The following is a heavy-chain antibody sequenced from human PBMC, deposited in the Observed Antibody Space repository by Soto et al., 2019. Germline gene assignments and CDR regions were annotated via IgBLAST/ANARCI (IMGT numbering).Heavy chain of an antibody. D-gene: IGHD1-26*01. Sequence: QVQLVQSGAEVKKPGASVKVSCKASGYTFTSYGISWVRQAPGQGLEWMGWISANNGNTNYAQKIQGRVTMTTDTSTSTAYMELRSLRSDNTAVYYCARDGRYSGSYGGYYFDYWGQGTLVTVSS. V-gene: IGHV1-18*01. CDR2: ISANNGNT. CDR3: ARDGRYSGSYGGYYFDY. CDR1: GYTFTSYG. J-gene: IGHJ4*02.